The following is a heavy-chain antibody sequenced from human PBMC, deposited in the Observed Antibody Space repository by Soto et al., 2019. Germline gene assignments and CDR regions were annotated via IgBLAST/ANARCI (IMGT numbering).Heavy chain of an antibody. J-gene: IGHJ4*02. CDR3: SCLVLYLDSSGYYSRLWCFDY. V-gene: IGHV4-31*03. CDR2: IYNSERT. CDR1: GDSISNCGFY. D-gene: IGHD3-22*01. Sequence: TLSLTCTVSGDSISNCGFYWTWNIQHPGQGLEWIVTIYNSERTYYSPALTGRVSISEDTSENKFSLRLSSVTAADAAVYYCSCLVLYLDSSGYYSRLWCFDYWGQGTLVTVSS.